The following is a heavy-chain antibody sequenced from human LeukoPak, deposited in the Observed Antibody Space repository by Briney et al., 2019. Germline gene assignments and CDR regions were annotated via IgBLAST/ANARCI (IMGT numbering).Heavy chain of an antibody. J-gene: IGHJ4*02. Sequence: HPGGSLRLSCAASGFTFSSYAMHWVRQAPGKGLEYVSAISSNGGSTYYANSVKGRFTISRDNSKNTLYLQMGSLRAEDMAVYYCARLTGGSYADYWGQGTLVSVSS. V-gene: IGHV3-64*01. CDR1: GFTFSSYA. CDR2: ISSNGGST. D-gene: IGHD1-26*01. CDR3: ARLTGGSYADY.